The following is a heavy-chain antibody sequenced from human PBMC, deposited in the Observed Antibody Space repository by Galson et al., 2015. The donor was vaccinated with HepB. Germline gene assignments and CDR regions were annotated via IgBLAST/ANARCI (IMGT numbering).Heavy chain of an antibody. D-gene: IGHD4-17*01. CDR1: GYTFTSYG. Sequence: SVKVSCKASGYTFTSYGISWVRQAPGQGLEWMGWISAYNGNTNYAQKLQGRVTMTTDTSTSTAYMELRSLRSDDTAVYYCARGGQHDYADPLIDYWGQGTLVTVSS. CDR2: ISAYNGNT. J-gene: IGHJ4*02. CDR3: ARGGQHDYADPLIDY. V-gene: IGHV1-18*04.